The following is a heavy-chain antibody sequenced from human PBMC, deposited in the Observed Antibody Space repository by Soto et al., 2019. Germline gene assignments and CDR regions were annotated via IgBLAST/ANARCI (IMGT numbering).Heavy chain of an antibody. Sequence: EVQLLESGGGLVQPGGSLRLSCAASGFTFSSYAMSWVRQAPGKGLEWVSAISGSGGSTYYADSVKGRFTIARDNSKNALYLQMTSLRAEDTAVYYCAKETRGSYEWYYGMDVWGQGTTVTVSS. J-gene: IGHJ6*02. CDR3: AKETRGSYEWYYGMDV. V-gene: IGHV3-23*01. CDR1: GFTFSSYA. D-gene: IGHD1-26*01. CDR2: ISGSGGST.